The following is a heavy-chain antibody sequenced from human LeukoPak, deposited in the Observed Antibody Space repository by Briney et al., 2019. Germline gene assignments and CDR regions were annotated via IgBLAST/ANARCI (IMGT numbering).Heavy chain of an antibody. CDR1: GYTFTSNY. Sequence: ASVKVSCTASGYTFTSNYIHWVRQAPGQGLEWMGMIYPRDGSTSYAQKFQGRVTVTRDTSTSTVHMELSGLRSEDTAVYYCARDQEGFDYWGQGTLVTVSS. V-gene: IGHV1-46*01. CDR2: IYPRDGST. J-gene: IGHJ4*02. CDR3: ARDQEGFDY.